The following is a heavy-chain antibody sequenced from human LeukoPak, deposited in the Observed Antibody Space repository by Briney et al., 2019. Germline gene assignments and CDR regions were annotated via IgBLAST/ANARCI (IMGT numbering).Heavy chain of an antibody. Sequence: SETLSLTCTVSGGSISSYYWSWLRQPAGKGLECLGDIYTTGSTNYNPSLKSRVTVSRDTSKNQFSLKLTSVTAADTAVYYCARGGHFFDVWGKGTTVTVSS. D-gene: IGHD3-16*01. V-gene: IGHV4-4*07. CDR1: GGSISSYY. J-gene: IGHJ6*03. CDR3: ARGGHFFDV. CDR2: IYTTGST.